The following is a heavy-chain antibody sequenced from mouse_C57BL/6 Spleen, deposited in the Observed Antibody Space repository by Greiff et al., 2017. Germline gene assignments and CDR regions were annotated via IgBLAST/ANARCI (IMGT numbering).Heavy chain of an antibody. CDR2: ISSGGDYI. CDR1: GFTFSSYA. V-gene: IGHV5-9-1*02. Sequence: VQLKESGEGLVKPGGSLKLSCAASGFTFSSYAMSWVRQTPEKRLEWVAYISSGGDYIYYADTVKGRFTISRDNARNTLYLQMSSLKSEDTAMYYCTRGGLGRGPFDYWGQGTTLTVSS. D-gene: IGHD4-1*01. J-gene: IGHJ2*01. CDR3: TRGGLGRGPFDY.